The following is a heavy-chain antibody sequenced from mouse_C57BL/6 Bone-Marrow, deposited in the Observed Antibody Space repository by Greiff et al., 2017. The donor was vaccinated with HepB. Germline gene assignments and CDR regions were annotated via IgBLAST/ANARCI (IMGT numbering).Heavy chain of an antibody. V-gene: IGHV2-2*01. D-gene: IGHD1-1*01. CDR2: IWSGGST. Sequence: QVQLKESGPGLVQPSQSLSITCTVSGFSLTSYGVHWVRQSPGKGLEWLGVIWSGGSTDYNAAFISRLSISKDNSKSQVFFKMNSLQADDTAIYYCARIFTVAYAMDYWGQGTSVTVSS. CDR3: ARIFTVAYAMDY. CDR1: GFSLTSYG. J-gene: IGHJ4*01.